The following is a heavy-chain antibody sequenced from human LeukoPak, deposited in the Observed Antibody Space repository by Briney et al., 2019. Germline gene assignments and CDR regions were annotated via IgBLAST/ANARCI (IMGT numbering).Heavy chain of an antibody. CDR3: AREADTWFGESTVRTLQH. Sequence: ASVKVSCKASGYTFTGYYMHWVRQAPGQGLEWMGWINPNSGGTNYAQKFQGRVTMTRDTSISTAYMELSRLRSDDTAVYYCAREADTWFGESTVRTLQHWGQGTLVTVSS. J-gene: IGHJ1*01. CDR1: GYTFTGYY. D-gene: IGHD3-10*01. V-gene: IGHV1-2*02. CDR2: INPNSGGT.